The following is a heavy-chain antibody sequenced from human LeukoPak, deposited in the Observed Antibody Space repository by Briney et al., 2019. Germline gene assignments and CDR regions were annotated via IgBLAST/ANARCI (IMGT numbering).Heavy chain of an antibody. Sequence: PGGSLRLSCAASGFTFSSYAMSWVRQAPGKGLEWVSAISGSGGSTYYADSVKGRFTISRDNSKNTLYLQMNSLRAEDTAVYYCAKGLSASIAARGSGYFDYWGQGTLVTVSS. CDR3: AKGLSASIAARGSGYFDY. J-gene: IGHJ4*02. CDR1: GFTFSSYA. CDR2: ISGSGGST. D-gene: IGHD6-6*01. V-gene: IGHV3-23*01.